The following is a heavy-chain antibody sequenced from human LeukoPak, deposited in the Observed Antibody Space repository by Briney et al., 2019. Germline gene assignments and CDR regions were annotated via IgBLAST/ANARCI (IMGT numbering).Heavy chain of an antibody. D-gene: IGHD1-26*01. CDR2: IIPIFGTE. Sequence: GASVKVSCKASGSTFSSYAISWVRQAPGQGLEWMGGIIPIFGTENYAQKFQGRVTITADESTSTAYMELSSLRPEDTAVYYCARDATPAFHYFDYWGQGTLVTVSS. CDR3: ARDATPAFHYFDY. V-gene: IGHV1-69*13. J-gene: IGHJ4*02. CDR1: GSTFSSYA.